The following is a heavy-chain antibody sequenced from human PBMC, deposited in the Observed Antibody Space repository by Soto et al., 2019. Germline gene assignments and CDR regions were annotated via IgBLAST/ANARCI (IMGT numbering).Heavy chain of an antibody. V-gene: IGHV3-33*01. CDR1: GFTFSSYG. J-gene: IGHJ3*02. CDR3: ARDARDGYNYAFDI. D-gene: IGHD5-12*01. CDR2: IWYDGSNK. Sequence: QVQLVESGGGVVQPGRSLRLSCAASGFTFSSYGMHWVRQAPGKGLEWVAVIWYDGSNKYYADSVKGRFTISRDNSKNXXXXXMNXLXXEDXXVYXXARDARDGYNYAFDIWGQGTMVTVSS.